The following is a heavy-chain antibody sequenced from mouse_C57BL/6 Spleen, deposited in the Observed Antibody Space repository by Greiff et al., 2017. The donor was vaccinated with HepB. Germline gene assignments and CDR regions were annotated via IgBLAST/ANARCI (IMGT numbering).Heavy chain of an antibody. J-gene: IGHJ2*01. CDR1: GYTFTSYW. CDR2: IDPSDSYT. Sequence: QVQLKQPGAELVKPGASVKLSCKASGYTFTSYWMQWVKQRPGQGLEWIGEIDPSDSYTNYNQKFKGKATLTVDTSSSTAYMQLSSLTSEDSAVYYCARGAGEDYWGQGTTLTVSS. CDR3: ARGAGEDY. V-gene: IGHV1-50*01.